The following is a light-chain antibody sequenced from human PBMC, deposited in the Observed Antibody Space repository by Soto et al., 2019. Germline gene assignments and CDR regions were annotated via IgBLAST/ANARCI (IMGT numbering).Light chain of an antibody. CDR2: EVS. CDR1: SSDIGGYDY. Sequence: QSALTQPPSGSGSPGQSVTISCTGTSSDIGGYDYVSWYQQHPGKAPKLIIYEVSKRPSGVPDRFSGSKSGNTASLTVSGLQAEDDADYYCSSYAGSNNLVFAGGTKLTVL. J-gene: IGLJ3*02. V-gene: IGLV2-8*01. CDR3: SSYAGSNNLV.